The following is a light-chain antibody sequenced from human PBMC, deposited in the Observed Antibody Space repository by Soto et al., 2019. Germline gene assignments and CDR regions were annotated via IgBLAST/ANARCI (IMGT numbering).Light chain of an antibody. CDR3: CSYAGNPSV. V-gene: IGLV2-23*01. J-gene: IGLJ1*01. CDR2: EGS. CDR1: SSDVGSYNS. Sequence: QSVLTQPASVSGSPGQSIAISCTGTSSDVGSYNSVSWYQQHPGKAPKLMIYEGSKRPSGVSDRFSGSKSGNTASLTISGLQAEDEADYYCCSYAGNPSVIGTGAKVNVL.